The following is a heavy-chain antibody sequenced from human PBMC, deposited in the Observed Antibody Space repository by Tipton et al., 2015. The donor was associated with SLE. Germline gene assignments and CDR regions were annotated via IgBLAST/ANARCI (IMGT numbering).Heavy chain of an antibody. Sequence: GSLRLSCVASGFTFSSYWMSWVRQAPGKGLEWVANMKQDGSDSYYVDSVKGRFTISRDNAKNSLYLQMNSLRAEDTAVYYCAKYDFWSDYYPQYFDYWGQGTLVTVSS. D-gene: IGHD3-3*01. CDR1: GFTFSSYW. V-gene: IGHV3-7*01. J-gene: IGHJ4*02. CDR3: AKYDFWSDYYPQYFDY. CDR2: MKQDGSDS.